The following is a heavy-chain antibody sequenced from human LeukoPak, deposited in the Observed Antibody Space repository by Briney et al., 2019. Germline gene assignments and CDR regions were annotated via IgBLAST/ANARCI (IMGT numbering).Heavy chain of an antibody. V-gene: IGHV3-7*01. CDR3: ARDPVVVAATYFDY. CDR2: IKQDGSEK. CDR1: GFTLSSYW. D-gene: IGHD2-15*01. J-gene: IGHJ4*02. Sequence: GGSLRLSCAASGFTLSSYWMSWVRQAPGKGLEWVANIKQDGSEKYYVDSVKGRFTISRDNAKNSLFLQMNSLRAEDTAVYYCARDPVVVAATYFDYWGQGTLVTVSS.